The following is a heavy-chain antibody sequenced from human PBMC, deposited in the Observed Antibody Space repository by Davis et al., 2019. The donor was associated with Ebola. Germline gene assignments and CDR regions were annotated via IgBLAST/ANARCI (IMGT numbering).Heavy chain of an antibody. V-gene: IGHV1-46*01. CDR3: ARELYDYVWGSHRKTFDY. D-gene: IGHD3-16*02. J-gene: IGHJ4*02. Sequence: AASVKVSCKASGYTFTSYYMHWVRQAPGQGLEWMGIINPSGSSTSYPQKFQGRVTMTRDTSTSTVYMELSSLRSEDTAVYYCARELYDYVWGSHRKTFDYWGQGTLVTVSS. CDR1: GYTFTSYY. CDR2: INPSGSST.